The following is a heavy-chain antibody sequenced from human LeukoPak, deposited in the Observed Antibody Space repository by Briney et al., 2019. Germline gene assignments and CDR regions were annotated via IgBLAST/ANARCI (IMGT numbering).Heavy chain of an antibody. J-gene: IGHJ4*02. CDR1: GYTFTSYG. D-gene: IGHD4-17*01. V-gene: IGHV1-18*01. CDR3: ARTRNGDYGPFDY. CDR2: ISAYNGNT. Sequence: ASVKVSCKASGYTFTSYGISWVRQAPGQGLEWMGWISAYNGNTNYARKLQGRVTMTTDTSTSTACMELRSLRSDDTAVYYCARTRNGDYGPFDYWGQGTLVTVSS.